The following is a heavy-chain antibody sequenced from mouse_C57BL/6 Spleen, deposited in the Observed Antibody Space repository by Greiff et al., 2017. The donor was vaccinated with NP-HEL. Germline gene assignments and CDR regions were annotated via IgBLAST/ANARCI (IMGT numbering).Heavy chain of an antibody. V-gene: IGHV14-4*01. D-gene: IGHD4-1*01. CDR3: TTYPNLGGENYFDY. CDR1: GFNIKDDY. CDR2: IDPENGDT. J-gene: IGHJ2*01. Sequence: EVQLQQSGAELVRPGASVKLSCTASGFNIKDDYMHWVKQRPEQGLEWIGWIDPENGDTEYASKFQGKATITADTSSNTAYLQLSSLTSEATAVYSCTTYPNLGGENYFDYWGQGTTLTVSS.